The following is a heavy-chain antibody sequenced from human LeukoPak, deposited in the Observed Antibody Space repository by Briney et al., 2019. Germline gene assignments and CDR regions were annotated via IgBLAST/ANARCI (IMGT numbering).Heavy chain of an antibody. Sequence: SVKVSCKASGGTFSSYAISWVRQAPGQGLDWMGGIIPIFGTANYAQKFQGRVTITADESTSTAYMELSSLRSEDTAVYYCARAEVVPAVRYYYYYMDVWGKGTTVTVSS. V-gene: IGHV1-69*13. D-gene: IGHD2-2*01. CDR3: ARAEVVPAVRYYYYYMDV. CDR2: IIPIFGTA. CDR1: GGTFSSYA. J-gene: IGHJ6*03.